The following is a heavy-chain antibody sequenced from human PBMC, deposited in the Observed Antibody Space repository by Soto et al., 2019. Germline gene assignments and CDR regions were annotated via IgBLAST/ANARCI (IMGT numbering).Heavy chain of an antibody. Sequence: EVQVLESGGGLVQPGGSLRLSCAGSGFMFSNFAMTWVRQAPGKGLEWVSTTRSNGEHTYYADSVKGRFTVSRDNSKNTLFLEMSSLRAEDTAIYYCAKDSKSVSVSAARVYGMDVWGQGTTVTVPS. D-gene: IGHD2-2*01. J-gene: IGHJ6*02. V-gene: IGHV3-23*01. CDR1: GFMFSNFA. CDR3: AKDSKSVSVSAARVYGMDV. CDR2: TRSNGEHT.